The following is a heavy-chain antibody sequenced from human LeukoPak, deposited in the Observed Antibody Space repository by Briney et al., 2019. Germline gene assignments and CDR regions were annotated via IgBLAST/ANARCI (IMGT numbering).Heavy chain of an antibody. J-gene: IGHJ6*02. D-gene: IGHD3-10*01. CDR3: AKVYGPASRNDPGYYFVMDV. CDR1: GFIFSFYV. CDR2: VSYDGSNK. V-gene: IGHV3-30*18. Sequence: GESLRLSCAASGFIFSFYVMHWVRKAPGKGLEWVAVVSYDGSNKSYADSVKGRHSISRDNSKSTLYLQMNSLRAEDTAVYYWAKVYGPASRNDPGYYFVMDVWGEGTTFSVSS.